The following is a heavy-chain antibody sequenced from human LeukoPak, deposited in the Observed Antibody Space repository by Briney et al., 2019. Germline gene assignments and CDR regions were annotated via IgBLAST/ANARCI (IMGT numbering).Heavy chain of an antibody. CDR3: ATESSYCSGGSCPDY. Sequence: PSGTLSLTCTVSGGSISSDYWTWIRQPPGKGLEWIGYIYYSGSTNYNPSLKSRVTISVDTSKNQFSLKLSSVTAADTAVYYCATESSYCSGGSCPDYWGQGTLVTVSS. D-gene: IGHD2-15*01. V-gene: IGHV4-59*01. CDR1: GGSISSDY. J-gene: IGHJ4*02. CDR2: IYYSGST.